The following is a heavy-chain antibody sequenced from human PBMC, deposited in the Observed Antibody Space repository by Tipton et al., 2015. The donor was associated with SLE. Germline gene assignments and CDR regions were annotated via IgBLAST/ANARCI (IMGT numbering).Heavy chain of an antibody. V-gene: IGHV4-61*02. CDR3: ARNPGY. CDR1: GASISNSFHS. CDR2: IQSSGNT. J-gene: IGHJ4*02. Sequence: TLSLTCTVSGASISNSFHSWSWIRQAAGKGLEWIGRIQSSGNTNYNPSLRSRVSMSVNTSKNQFSLRLTSVTAADTAVYYCARNPGYWGRGTLVTVSS. D-gene: IGHD1-14*01.